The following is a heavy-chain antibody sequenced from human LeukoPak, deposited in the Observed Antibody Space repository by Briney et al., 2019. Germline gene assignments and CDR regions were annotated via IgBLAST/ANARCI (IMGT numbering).Heavy chain of an antibody. CDR2: ISYDGSNK. J-gene: IGHJ4*02. CDR3: ARDHSGITMVRGVMGPYFDY. V-gene: IGHV3-30*04. CDR1: GFTFSSYA. D-gene: IGHD3-10*01. Sequence: GRSLRLSCAASGFTFSSYAIHWVRQAPGKGLEWVAVISYDGSNKYYADSVKGRFTISRDNSKNTLYLQMNSLRAEDTAVYYCARDHSGITMVRGVMGPYFDYWGQGTLVTVSS.